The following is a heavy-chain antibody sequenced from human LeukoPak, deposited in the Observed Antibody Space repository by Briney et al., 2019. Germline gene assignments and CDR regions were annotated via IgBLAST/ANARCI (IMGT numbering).Heavy chain of an antibody. Sequence: PXGSLRLSCAASGFTFSTYDMHWVRQVTGKGLEWVSAIGTGDDTYYLGSVKGRFTISRENAKNVLYLQMSSLRAEDTAVYYCAREIRETVVTRHYYYGIDVWGQGTTVTVSS. D-gene: IGHD2-15*01. CDR2: IGTGDDT. V-gene: IGHV3-13*01. J-gene: IGHJ6*02. CDR3: AREIRETVVTRHYYYGIDV. CDR1: GFTFSTYD.